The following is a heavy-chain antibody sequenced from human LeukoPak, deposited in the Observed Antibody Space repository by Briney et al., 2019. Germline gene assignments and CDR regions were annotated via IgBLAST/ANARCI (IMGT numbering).Heavy chain of an antibody. J-gene: IGHJ3*02. CDR1: GLTFSTHG. V-gene: IGHV3-48*01. Sequence: GGSLRLSCVASGLTFSTHGMKWVRQAPGKGLDWISYISPSTSAIYYANSVKGRFTISRDNAKNSLYLQMNSLRAEDTAVYYCAREYPLGWAFDIWGQGTMVTVSS. CDR3: AREYPLGWAFDI. D-gene: IGHD7-27*01. CDR2: ISPSTSAI.